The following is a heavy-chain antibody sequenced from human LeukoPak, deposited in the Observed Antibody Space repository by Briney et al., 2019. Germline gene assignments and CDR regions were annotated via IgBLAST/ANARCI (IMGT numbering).Heavy chain of an antibody. CDR2: MNPNSGNT. D-gene: IGHD2-15*01. V-gene: IGHV1-8*02. J-gene: IGHJ3*02. CDR3: ARPSQWGYAFDI. Sequence: ASVKLSCKASGYTFTGYYMHWGRQATGQGLEWMGWMNPNSGNTGYAQKFQGRVTMTRNTSISTAYMELSSLRSEDTAVYYCARPSQWGYAFDIWGQGTMVTVSS. CDR1: GYTFTGYY.